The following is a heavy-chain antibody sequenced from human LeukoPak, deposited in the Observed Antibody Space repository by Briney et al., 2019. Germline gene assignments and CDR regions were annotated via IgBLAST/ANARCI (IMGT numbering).Heavy chain of an antibody. D-gene: IGHD1-26*01. J-gene: IGHJ3*02. CDR1: GYTFTGYY. V-gene: IGHV1-2*02. Sequence: ASVKVSCKASGYTFTGYYMHWVRQAPGQGLEWMGWINPNSGGTNYAQKFQGRVTMTRDTSISTAYMELSRLRSDDTAVYYCARNQGALNDAFGIWGQGTMVTVSS. CDR3: ARNQGALNDAFGI. CDR2: INPNSGGT.